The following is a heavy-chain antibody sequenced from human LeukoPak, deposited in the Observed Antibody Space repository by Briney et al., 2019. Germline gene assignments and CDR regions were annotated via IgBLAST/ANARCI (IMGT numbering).Heavy chain of an antibody. CDR1: GFSFSNYG. V-gene: IGHV1-18*01. D-gene: IGHD1-1*01. CDR2: ISGDSGNT. J-gene: IGHJ6*03. Sequence: ASVRVSCKASGFSFSNYGVAWVRQAPGQGLEWMGYISGDSGNTKYSQTFKGRVTMTRDTSKSSAYMELKSLTFDDTAVFYCARVPEREYNHYMDVWGKGTTVTISS. CDR3: ARVPEREYNHYMDV.